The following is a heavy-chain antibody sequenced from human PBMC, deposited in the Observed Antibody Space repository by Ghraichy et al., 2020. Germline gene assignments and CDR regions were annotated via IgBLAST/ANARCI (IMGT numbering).Heavy chain of an antibody. D-gene: IGHD1-26*01. CDR3: ARGWVGATVFAFDI. CDR1: GGTFSSYA. J-gene: IGHJ3*02. V-gene: IGHV1-69*13. CDR2: IIPIFGTA. Sequence: SVKVSCKASGGTFSSYAISWVRQAPGQGLEWMGGIIPIFGTANYAQKFQGRVTITADESTSTAYMELSSLRSEDTAVYYCARGWVGATVFAFDIWGQGTMVTVSS.